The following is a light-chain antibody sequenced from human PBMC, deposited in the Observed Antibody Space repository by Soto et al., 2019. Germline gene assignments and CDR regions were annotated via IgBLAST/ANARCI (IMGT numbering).Light chain of an antibody. V-gene: IGKV3-15*01. CDR3: QQYNNWPPVT. J-gene: IGKJ1*01. CDR2: GAS. CDR1: QSVSRN. Sequence: EIVMTQSPATLSVSPGERATLSCRASQSVSRNIAWYQQKPGLAPRLLIYGASTRATGIPDRFSGSGSGTEFTLTISSLQSEDFAVYYCQQYNNWPPVTFGQGTKVEIK.